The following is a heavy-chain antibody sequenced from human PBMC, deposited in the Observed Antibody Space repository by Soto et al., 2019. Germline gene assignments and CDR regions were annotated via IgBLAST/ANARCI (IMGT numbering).Heavy chain of an antibody. V-gene: IGHV1-3*01. CDR1: GYTFTSYA. J-gene: IGHJ4*02. Sequence: ASVKVSCKASGYTFTSYAMHWVRQAPGQRLEWMGWINAGNGNTKYSQKYQGRVTITRDTSASTAYMELSSLRSEDTAVYYCARSIVVVTSFDYWGQGTLVTSPQ. D-gene: IGHD3-22*01. CDR2: INAGNGNT. CDR3: ARSIVVVTSFDY.